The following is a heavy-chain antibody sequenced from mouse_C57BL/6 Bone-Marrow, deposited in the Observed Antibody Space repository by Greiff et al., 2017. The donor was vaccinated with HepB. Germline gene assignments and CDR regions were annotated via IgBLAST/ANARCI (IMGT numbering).Heavy chain of an antibody. J-gene: IGHJ1*01. Sequence: VHLVESGAELAKPGASVKLSCKASGYTFTSYWMHWVKQRPGQGLEWIGYINPSSGYTKYNQKFKDKATLTADKSSSTAYMQLSSLTYEDSAVYYCAREDWELSLPYGSSYDLYFDVWGSGTTVTVSS. V-gene: IGHV1-7*01. CDR2: INPSSGYT. D-gene: IGHD1-1*01. CDR1: GYTFTSYW. CDR3: AREDWELSLPYGSSYDLYFDV.